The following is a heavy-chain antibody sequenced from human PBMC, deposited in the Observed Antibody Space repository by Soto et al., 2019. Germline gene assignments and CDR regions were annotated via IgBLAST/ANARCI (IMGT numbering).Heavy chain of an antibody. D-gene: IGHD1-26*01. CDR3: ARPGSYSDWVDAFDI. CDR2: IYPGDSDT. CDR1: GSSFTSYW. J-gene: IGHJ3*02. V-gene: IGHV5-51*01. Sequence: GEPLKISCKGSGSSFTSYWIGWVRQMPGKGLEWMGIIYPGDSDTRYSQYFQGQVTISADKSISTAYLQWSSLKASDTAMYYCARPGSYSDWVDAFDIWGQGTMVTVSS.